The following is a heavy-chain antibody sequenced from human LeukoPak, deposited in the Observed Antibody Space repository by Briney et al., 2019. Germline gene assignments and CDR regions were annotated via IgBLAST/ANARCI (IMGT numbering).Heavy chain of an antibody. CDR2: IYHSGSS. D-gene: IGHD5-24*01. Sequence: SETLSLTCAVSGYSISSGHYWGWIRQPPGKGLEWIWSIYHSGSSYHNPSLKSRVTISVDTSTNQFFLRLSSVNAADTAVYYWARGGGWLQLRGWSFDYWGQGTLVTVSS. J-gene: IGHJ4*02. V-gene: IGHV4-38-2*01. CDR1: GYSISSGHY. CDR3: ARGGGWLQLRGWSFDY.